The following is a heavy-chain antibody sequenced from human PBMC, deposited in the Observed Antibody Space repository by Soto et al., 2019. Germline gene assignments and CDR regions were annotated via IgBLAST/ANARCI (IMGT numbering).Heavy chain of an antibody. CDR1: GGTFSSYT. Sequence: QVQLVQSGAEVKKPGSSVKVSCKASGGTFSSYTISWVRQAPGQGLEWMGRIIPILGIANYAQKFQGRVTITADKSTSTAYMELSSLRSEETAVYYCARPNPQRGSGLLFDYWGQGTLVTVSS. D-gene: IGHD3-10*01. V-gene: IGHV1-69*02. CDR3: ARPNPQRGSGLLFDY. J-gene: IGHJ4*02. CDR2: IIPILGIA.